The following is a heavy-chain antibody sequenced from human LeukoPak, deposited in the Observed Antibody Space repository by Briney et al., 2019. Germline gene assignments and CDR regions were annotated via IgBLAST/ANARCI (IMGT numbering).Heavy chain of an antibody. V-gene: IGHV4-31*03. Sequence: SQTLSLTCTVLGGSISSGVFYWSWIRQHPGKGLEWSGYIFYSGSTYYNPSLRSRVTLSVDTPKNPFSLKLSSVTAADTAVYYCARADLHYGSGTDFDYWGQGTLVTVSS. D-gene: IGHD3-10*01. CDR2: IFYSGST. CDR3: ARADLHYGSGTDFDY. CDR1: GGSISSGVFY. J-gene: IGHJ4*02.